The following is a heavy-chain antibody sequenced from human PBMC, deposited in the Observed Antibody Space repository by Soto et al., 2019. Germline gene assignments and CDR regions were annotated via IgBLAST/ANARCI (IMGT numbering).Heavy chain of an antibody. J-gene: IGHJ5*02. Sequence: RGESLKISCQGSGYAFSSYWIAWVRQMPGKGLEWMGIIYPGDSDTRYSPSLQGQVTISVDKSITTAYLQWSSLKASDTAMYYCARGYCTATICDPWFDPWGQGTLVTVSS. CDR2: IYPGDSDT. CDR1: GYAFSSYW. V-gene: IGHV5-51*01. CDR3: ARGYCTATICDPWFDP. D-gene: IGHD2-8*02.